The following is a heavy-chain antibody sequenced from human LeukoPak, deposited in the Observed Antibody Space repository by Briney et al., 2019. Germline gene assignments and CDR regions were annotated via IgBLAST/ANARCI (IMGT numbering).Heavy chain of an antibody. CDR2: IHPSGST. CDR3: ARDVGSYMFDD. D-gene: IGHD3-10*01. Sequence: SETLSLTCTVSGDSISIYYWSWIRQPAGKGLEWIGRIHPSGSTNYNPSLKSRVTMSLDTSNNQFSLKLSYVTAADTAVYFCARDVGSYMFDDWGQGTLVTVSS. CDR1: GDSISIYY. V-gene: IGHV4-4*07. J-gene: IGHJ4*02.